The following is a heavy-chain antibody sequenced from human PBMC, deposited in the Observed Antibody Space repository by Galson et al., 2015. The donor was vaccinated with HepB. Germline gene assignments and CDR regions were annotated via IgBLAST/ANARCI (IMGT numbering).Heavy chain of an antibody. CDR1: GFTFSNAW. V-gene: IGHV3-15*01. CDR2: IKSKTDGGTT. J-gene: IGHJ4*02. CDR3: TTAYYDSSGYYFDY. D-gene: IGHD3-22*01. Sequence: SLRLSCAASGFTFSNAWMSWVRQAPGKGLEWVGRIKSKTDGGTTDYAAPVKGRFTISRDDSKNTLYLQMNSLKTEDTAVYYCTTAYYDSSGYYFDYWGQGTLVTVSS.